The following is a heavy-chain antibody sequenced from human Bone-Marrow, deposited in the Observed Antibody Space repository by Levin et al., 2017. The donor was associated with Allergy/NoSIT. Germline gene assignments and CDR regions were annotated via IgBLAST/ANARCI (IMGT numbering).Heavy chain of an antibody. J-gene: IGHJ4*02. D-gene: IGHD3-22*01. V-gene: IGHV3-30-3*01. CDR3: ARDSLVIVVVNHTGGNYFDY. CDR1: GFTFSSYA. Sequence: GESLKISCAASGFTFSSYAMHWVRQAPGKGLEWVAVISYDGSNKYYADSVKGRFTISRDNSKNTLYLQMNSLRAEDTAVYYCARDSLVIVVVNHTGGNYFDYWGQGTLVTVSS. CDR2: ISYDGSNK.